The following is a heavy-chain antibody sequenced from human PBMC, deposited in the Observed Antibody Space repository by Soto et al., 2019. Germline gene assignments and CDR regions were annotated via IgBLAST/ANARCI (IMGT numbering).Heavy chain of an antibody. J-gene: IGHJ6*02. CDR1: GGSISSSNW. CDR2: IYHSGST. V-gene: IGHV4-4*02. Sequence: QVQLQESGPGLVKPSGTLSLSCAVSGGSISSSNWRSWVRQPPGKGLEWIGEIYHSGSTNYNPSLKSRVTISVDKSKNQFSLKLSSVTAAATAVYYCAMMTNCYYYGMDVWGQGTTVTVSS. CDR3: AMMTNCYYYGMDV.